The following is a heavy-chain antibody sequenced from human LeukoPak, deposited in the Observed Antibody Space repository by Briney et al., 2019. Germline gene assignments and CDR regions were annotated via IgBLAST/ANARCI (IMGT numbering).Heavy chain of an antibody. D-gene: IGHD3/OR15-3a*01. CDR1: GYNLTSYD. Sequence: ASVKVSCKASGYNLTSYDINWVRQATGQGLEWMGWMNPNSGNTGYAQKFQGRVIITRNTSISTAYMALSSLRSEDTAVYYCARGPARTAEYFQHWGQGTLVTVSS. CDR2: MNPNSGNT. CDR3: ARGPARTAEYFQH. V-gene: IGHV1-8*01. J-gene: IGHJ1*01.